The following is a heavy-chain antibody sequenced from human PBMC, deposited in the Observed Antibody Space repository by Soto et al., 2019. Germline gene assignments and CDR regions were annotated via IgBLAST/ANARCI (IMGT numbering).Heavy chain of an antibody. CDR2: IFYSGST. Sequence: SETLSLTCAVSGYSITNSNWWGWIRQPPGKGLEWIGFIFYSGSTYYSPSLKSRVTMSVDTSKNQFSLNLSFVTAVDTAIYYCARGSNRGNSFSSWFDPWGQGALVTVSS. J-gene: IGHJ5*02. CDR1: GYSITNSNW. V-gene: IGHV4-28*03. D-gene: IGHD3-10*01. CDR3: ARGSNRGNSFSSWFDP.